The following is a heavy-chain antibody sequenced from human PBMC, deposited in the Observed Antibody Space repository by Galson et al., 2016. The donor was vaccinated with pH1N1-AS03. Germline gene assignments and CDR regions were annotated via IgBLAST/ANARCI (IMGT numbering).Heavy chain of an antibody. CDR2: IDPNSGVT. D-gene: IGHD2/OR15-2a*01. Sequence: SVKVSCKASGYTFTGFYVHWVRQAPGQGLEWMGWIDPNSGVTNYAQKFQAWVTMTRDTSSTTAYMEVSGLKSGDKAVYYCAGDPRGPCTSNTCATAYSFGMDVWGQGTTVSVSS. V-gene: IGHV1-2*04. J-gene: IGHJ6*02. CDR1: GYTFTGFY. CDR3: AGDPRGPCTSNTCATAYSFGMDV.